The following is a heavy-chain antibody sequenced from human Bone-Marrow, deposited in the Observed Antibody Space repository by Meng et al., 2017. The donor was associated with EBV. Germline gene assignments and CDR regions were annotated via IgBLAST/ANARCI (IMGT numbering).Heavy chain of an antibody. CDR3: ARPPTGRGSYLDY. V-gene: IGHV4-34*01. J-gene: IGHJ4*02. D-gene: IGHD3-16*01. CDR2: INHSGGT. Sequence: QSQESGPGLRKPSQTRSLTCAVSGGCFSGYYWGWVRQPPGKGLEWIGEINHSGGTNYNPSLKSRVTISVDTSKNQFSLKLSSVTAADTAVYYCARPPTGRGSYLDYWGQGTLVTVSS. CDR1: GGCFSGYY.